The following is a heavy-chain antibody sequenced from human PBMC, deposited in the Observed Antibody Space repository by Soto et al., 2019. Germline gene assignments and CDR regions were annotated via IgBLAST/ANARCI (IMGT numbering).Heavy chain of an antibody. V-gene: IGHV3-49*04. CDR2: VRSKTYDGAE. Sequence: EVQLVESGGGFVQPGRSLRLSCTFSGFTSDDFALTWVRQAPGKGLEWLGLVRSKTYDGAEEYAASVKGRFTISRDESTSTALLQMNRLKTGGTAVYYCTRDRDFYGFDVWGQGTTVTVSS. J-gene: IGHJ6*02. CDR3: TRDRDFYGFDV. CDR1: GFTSDDFA.